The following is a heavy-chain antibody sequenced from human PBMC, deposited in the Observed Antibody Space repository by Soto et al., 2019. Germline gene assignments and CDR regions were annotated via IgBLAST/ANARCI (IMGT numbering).Heavy chain of an antibody. D-gene: IGHD2-2*01. V-gene: IGHV1-69*01. J-gene: IGHJ3*02. CDR3: ARARLGYCSSTSCPYRAFDI. CDR2: IIPIFGTA. Sequence: WMGGIIPIFGTANYAQKFQGRVTITADESTSTAYMELSSLRSEDTAVYYCARARLGYCSSTSCPYRAFDIWGQGTMVTVSS.